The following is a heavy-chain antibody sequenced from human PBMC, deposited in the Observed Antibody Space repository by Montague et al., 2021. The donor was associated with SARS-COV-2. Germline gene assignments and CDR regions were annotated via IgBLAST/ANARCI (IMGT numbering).Heavy chain of an antibody. J-gene: IGHJ4*02. CDR1: GGSISSYF. D-gene: IGHD3-10*01. CDR3: ARSGAVPMD. CDR2: FYHSGGT. V-gene: IGHV4-59*13. Sequence: SETLSLTCTVSGGSISSYFWSWLRQSPGKGLEWIGYFYHSGGTKYNPSLKSRVTISGDTSKNQFSLKLSSVTTADTAVYYCARSGAVPMDWGQGTLVTVSS.